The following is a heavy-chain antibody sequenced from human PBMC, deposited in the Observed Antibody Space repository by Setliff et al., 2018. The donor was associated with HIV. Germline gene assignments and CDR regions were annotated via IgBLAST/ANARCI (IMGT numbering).Heavy chain of an antibody. CDR3: ARESPSSSWFYFDF. CDR1: GGSFSDYY. V-gene: IGHV4-34*01. Sequence: KTSETLSLTCAVYGGSFSDYYWTWIRQSPGKGLEWIGEINHRGSTNYNPSLKSRVTVSVDTSKNQFSLKLGSVTAADTAVYYCARESPSSSWFYFDFWGQGTLVTV. CDR2: INHRGST. J-gene: IGHJ4*02. D-gene: IGHD6-13*01.